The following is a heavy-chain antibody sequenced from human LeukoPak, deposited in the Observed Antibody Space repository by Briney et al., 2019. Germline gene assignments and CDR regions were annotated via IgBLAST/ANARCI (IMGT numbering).Heavy chain of an antibody. CDR3: ARGYHDFWSGYYQPDWFDP. CDR1: GGTFSSYA. V-gene: IGHV1-69*05. D-gene: IGHD3-3*01. CDR2: IIPIFGTA. Sequence: SVKVSCEASGGTFSSYAISWVRQAPGQGLEWMGGIIPIFGTANYAQKFQGRVTITTDESTSTAYMELSSLRSEDTAVYYCARGYHDFWSGYYQPDWFDPWGQGTLVTVSS. J-gene: IGHJ5*02.